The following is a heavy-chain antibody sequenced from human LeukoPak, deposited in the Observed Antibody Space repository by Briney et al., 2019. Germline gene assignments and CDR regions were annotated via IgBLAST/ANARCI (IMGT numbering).Heavy chain of an antibody. CDR1: GYIFTDYY. Sequence: ASVKASCKASGYIFTDYYMHWVRQAPGQGPEWMGWINPKSGGANYAQKFQGRVTMTWDTSTSTASMELSSLRSDDTAVFYCARVTAVGIRGLHYWGQGTLVTVPS. D-gene: IGHD3-10*01. CDR2: INPKSGGA. CDR3: ARVTAVGIRGLHY. J-gene: IGHJ4*02. V-gene: IGHV1-2*02.